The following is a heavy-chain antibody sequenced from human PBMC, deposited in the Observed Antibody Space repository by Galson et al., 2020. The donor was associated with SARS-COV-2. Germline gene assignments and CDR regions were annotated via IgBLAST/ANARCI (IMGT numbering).Heavy chain of an antibody. J-gene: IGHJ4*02. CDR1: GFTFSDPY. V-gene: IGHV3-72*01. D-gene: IGHD2-21*01. CDR2: SKNKANSYTT. Sequence: TGGSLRLSCAASGFTFSDPYMDWVGQAPGRGLEWVGRSKNKANSYTTQYAASVKGRFTISRDASKYSLYLQMNSLKTEDTAVYYGARVGDYFSYDYWGQGTLVTVSS. CDR3: ARVGDYFSYDY.